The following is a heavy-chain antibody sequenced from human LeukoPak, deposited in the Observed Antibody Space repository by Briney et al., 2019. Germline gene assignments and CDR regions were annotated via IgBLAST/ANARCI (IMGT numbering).Heavy chain of an antibody. CDR2: INPNSGGT. Sequence: GASVKVSCKASGYTFTGYYMHWVRQAPGQGLEWMGWINPNSGGTNYAQKFQGRVTMTRDTSISTAYMELSRLRSDDTAVYYCARGIDYYGSGSYNYYYYMDVWGKGTTVTASS. CDR3: ARGIDYYGSGSYNYYYYMDV. D-gene: IGHD3-10*01. V-gene: IGHV1-2*02. CDR1: GYTFTGYY. J-gene: IGHJ6*03.